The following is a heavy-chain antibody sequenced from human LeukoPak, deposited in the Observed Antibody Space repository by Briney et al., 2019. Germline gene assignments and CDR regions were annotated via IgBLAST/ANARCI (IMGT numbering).Heavy chain of an antibody. CDR3: TKTRGTYYDILTGYLNWFDP. D-gene: IGHD3-9*01. CDR2: ISACNGNT. V-gene: IGHV1-18*01. CDR1: GGTFSSYA. J-gene: IGHJ5*02. Sequence: ASVTVSCKSSGGTFSSYAISWVRQGPGQGLEWMGWISACNGNTNYAQKLQGRVTMTTDTSTSTAYMELRSLRSDDTAVYYCTKTRGTYYDILTGYLNWFDPWGQGTLVTVSS.